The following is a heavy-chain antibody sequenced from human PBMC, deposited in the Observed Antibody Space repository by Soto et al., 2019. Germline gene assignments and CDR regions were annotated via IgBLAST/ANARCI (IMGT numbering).Heavy chain of an antibody. J-gene: IGHJ4*02. CDR1: EFPFSNYG. Sequence: QVQLVESGGGVVQPGRSLRLSCAASEFPFSNYGMHWVRQAPGKGLEWVAHISYDGSNKHYADSVKGRFTISRDNSKNMLFLQTSSLRTEDTAVYYCAGGQYYFDYCGQGTRVSVSS. D-gene: IGHD2-15*01. CDR2: ISYDGSNK. V-gene: IGHV3-30*03. CDR3: AGGQYYFDY.